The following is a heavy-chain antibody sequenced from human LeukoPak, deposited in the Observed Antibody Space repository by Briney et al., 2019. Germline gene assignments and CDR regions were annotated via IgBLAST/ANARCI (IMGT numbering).Heavy chain of an antibody. Sequence: SETLSLTCAVYGGSFSGYYWSWIRQPPGKGLEWIGEINHSGSTKYNPSLKSRVSMSVDTSKNQFSLKVSSVTAADTAIYYCARGRMVRGVTITSDWFDPWGQGTLVTVSS. V-gene: IGHV4-34*01. J-gene: IGHJ5*02. D-gene: IGHD3-10*01. CDR2: INHSGST. CDR3: ARGRMVRGVTITSDWFDP. CDR1: GGSFSGYY.